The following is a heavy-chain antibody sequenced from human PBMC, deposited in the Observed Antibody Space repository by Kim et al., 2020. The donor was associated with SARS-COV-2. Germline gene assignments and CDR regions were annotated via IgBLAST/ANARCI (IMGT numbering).Heavy chain of an antibody. Sequence: GGSLRLSCAASGFTFSSYSMNWVRQAPGKGLEWVSSISSSSSYIYYADSVKGRFTISRDNAKNSLYLQMNSLRAEDTAVYYCARDGKWGVEMATIEGFDYWGQGTLVTVSS. D-gene: IGHD5-12*01. CDR2: ISSSSSYI. J-gene: IGHJ4*02. V-gene: IGHV3-21*01. CDR1: GFTFSSYS. CDR3: ARDGKWGVEMATIEGFDY.